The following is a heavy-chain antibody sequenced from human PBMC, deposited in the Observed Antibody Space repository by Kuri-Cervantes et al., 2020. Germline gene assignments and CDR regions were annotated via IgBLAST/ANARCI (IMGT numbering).Heavy chain of an antibody. Sequence: ESLKISCTVSGGSISSYYWNWIRQPPGKGLEWIGYIYYSGSTNYNPPLKSRVTISVDTSRNQFSLKLTSVTAADTAVYYCARARGDYYFDYWGQGTLVTVSS. CDR3: ARARGDYYFDY. J-gene: IGHJ4*02. CDR2: IYYSGST. CDR1: GGSISSYY. D-gene: IGHD2-21*02. V-gene: IGHV4-59*13.